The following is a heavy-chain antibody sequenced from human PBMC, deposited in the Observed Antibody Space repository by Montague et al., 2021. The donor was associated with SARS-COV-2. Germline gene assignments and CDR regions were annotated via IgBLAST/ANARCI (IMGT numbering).Heavy chain of an antibody. J-gene: IGHJ4*02. CDR1: GFTFSSYA. V-gene: IGHV3-23*03. D-gene: IGHD3-22*01. Sequence: SLRLSCAASGFTFSSYAMSWVRQAPGKGLEWVSVIYSGSSSTWYADSVKGRFTISRDNPKNTLYLHMNSLRVDDTAVYYCAKGFQPYSYESSGFYTFDYWGRGTLVTVSS. CDR2: IYSGSSST. CDR3: AKGFQPYSYESSGFYTFDY.